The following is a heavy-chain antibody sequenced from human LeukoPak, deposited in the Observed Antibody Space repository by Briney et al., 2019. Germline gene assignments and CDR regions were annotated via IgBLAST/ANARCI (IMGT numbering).Heavy chain of an antibody. V-gene: IGHV3-30*18. CDR2: ISYDGSNK. CDR3: AKDRDSSSWYQSSDWFDP. D-gene: IGHD6-13*01. CDR1: GFTFSSYS. Sequence: GGSLRLSCAASGFTFSSYSMNWVRQAPGKGLEWVAVISYDGSNKYYADSVKGRFTISRDNSKNTLYLQMNSLRAEDTAVYYCAKDRDSSSWYQSSDWFDPWGQGTLVTVSS. J-gene: IGHJ5*02.